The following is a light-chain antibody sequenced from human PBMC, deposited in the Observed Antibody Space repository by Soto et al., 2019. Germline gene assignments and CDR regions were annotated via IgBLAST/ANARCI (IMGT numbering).Light chain of an antibody. CDR1: QDISHY. CDR2: DAS. CDR3: QQYDNLIT. V-gene: IGKV1-33*01. Sequence: DIQMTQSPSSLSVSVGDRVTITCQASQDISHYLNWYQQKPGKAPKLLIYDASNLETVVPSRFGGSGSGTDFPFTIFGLRPEDVATYYCQQYDNLITFGQGTRLVIK. J-gene: IGKJ5*01.